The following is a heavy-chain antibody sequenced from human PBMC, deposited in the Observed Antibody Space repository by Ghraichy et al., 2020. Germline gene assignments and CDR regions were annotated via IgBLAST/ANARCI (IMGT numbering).Heavy chain of an antibody. CDR3: AKDGYSGYDLEY. J-gene: IGHJ4*02. V-gene: IGHV3-30*02. CDR2: IRYDGSDK. D-gene: IGHD5-12*01. CDR1: GFTFSSSG. Sequence: GGSLRLSCAASGFTFSSSGMHWVRQAPGKGLEWVAFIRYDGSDKYYADSVKGRFTISRDNSKNTLYLQMNSLRAEDTAVYYCAKDGYSGYDLEYWGQGTLVTVSS.